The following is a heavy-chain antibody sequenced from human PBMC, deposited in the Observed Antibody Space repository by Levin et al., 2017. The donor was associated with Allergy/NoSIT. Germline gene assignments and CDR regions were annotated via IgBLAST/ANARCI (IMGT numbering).Heavy chain of an antibody. CDR1: GYTFTGYF. J-gene: IGHJ4*02. CDR2: INPNSGGT. D-gene: IGHD6-19*01. CDR3: ASGWYGAYYFDY. Sequence: ASVKVSCKASGYTFTGYFMHWVRQAPGQGLEWMGRINPNSGGTNYAQKFQGRVTMTTDTSISTAYMELSRLRSDDTAVYYCASGWYGAYYFDYWGQGTLVTVSS. V-gene: IGHV1-2*06.